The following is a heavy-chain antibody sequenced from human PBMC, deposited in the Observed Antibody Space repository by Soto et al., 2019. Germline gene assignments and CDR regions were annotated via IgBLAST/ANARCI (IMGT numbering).Heavy chain of an antibody. V-gene: IGHV1-69*01. Sequence: SVKVSFKASGGTFSSYAISWVLQAPGQGLEWMGGIIPIFGTANYAQKFQGRVTITADESTSTAYMELSSLRSEDTAVYYCARDSGSYVYNDYWGQGTLVTVSS. CDR3: ARDSGSYVYNDY. CDR2: IIPIFGTA. D-gene: IGHD1-26*01. J-gene: IGHJ4*02. CDR1: GGTFSSYA.